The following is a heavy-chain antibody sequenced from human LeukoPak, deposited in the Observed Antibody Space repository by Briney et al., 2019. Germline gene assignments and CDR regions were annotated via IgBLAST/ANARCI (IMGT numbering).Heavy chain of an antibody. CDR2: ISSSSSYI. Sequence: PGGSLRLSCAASGFTFSSYSMNWVRQAPGKGLEWVSSISSSSSYIYYADSVKGRFTISRDNAKNSLYLQMNSLRAEDTAVYYCAVDREDYSNVWFDPWGQGTLVTVSS. V-gene: IGHV3-21*01. D-gene: IGHD2-15*01. J-gene: IGHJ5*02. CDR3: AVDREDYSNVWFDP. CDR1: GFTFSSYS.